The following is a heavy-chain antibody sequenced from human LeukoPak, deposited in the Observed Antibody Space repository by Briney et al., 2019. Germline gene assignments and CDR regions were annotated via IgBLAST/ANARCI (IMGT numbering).Heavy chain of an antibody. D-gene: IGHD1-7*01. J-gene: IGHJ4*02. CDR3: ATDRKAGTWDPRFNY. CDR1: GFTFSDYW. CDR2: IRLDDSEK. Sequence: QAGGSLRLSCSASGFTFSDYWMMWVRQAPGKGLEWVGNIRLDDSEKNYVDSVKGRFTISRGNAMFSLFLQMNSLGAEDTAIYYCATDRKAGTWDPRFNYWGQGTLVTVSS. V-gene: IGHV3-7*01.